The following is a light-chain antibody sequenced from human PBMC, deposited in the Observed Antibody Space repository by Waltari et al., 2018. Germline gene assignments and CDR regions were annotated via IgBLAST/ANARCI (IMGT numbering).Light chain of an antibody. CDR3: QQYNVWPPIT. CDR2: RAS. V-gene: IGKV3-15*01. J-gene: IGKJ5*01. Sequence: EVVMTQSPATLSVSPGERATLSCRASQNIYTNLARYQQSPGQPPRLLIYRASARASGVPARFSGSGSGTEFTLTISSLQSEDSAVYYCQQYNVWPPITFGQGTRLEFK. CDR1: QNIYTN.